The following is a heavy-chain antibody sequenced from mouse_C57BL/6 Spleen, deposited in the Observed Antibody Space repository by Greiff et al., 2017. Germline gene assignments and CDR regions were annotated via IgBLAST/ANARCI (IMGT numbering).Heavy chain of an antibody. J-gene: IGHJ2*01. CDR2: IDPSDSYT. CDR3: ARWELRLPFDY. Sequence: VQLQQSGAELVRPGTSVKLSCKASGYTFPSYWMHWVKQRPGQGLEWIGVIDPSDSYTNYNQKFKGKATLTVDTSSSTAYMQLSCLTSEDSAVYYCARWELRLPFDYWGQGTTLTVSS. D-gene: IGHD3-2*02. V-gene: IGHV1-59*01. CDR1: GYTFPSYW.